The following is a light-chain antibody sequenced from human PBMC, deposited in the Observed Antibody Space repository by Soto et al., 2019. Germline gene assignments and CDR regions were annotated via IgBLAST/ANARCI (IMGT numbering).Light chain of an antibody. J-gene: IGKJ1*01. CDR2: GAS. Sequence: EIVLKQSPGTLSLSPGERATLSCRASQSVSSSYLAWYQQKPGQAPRLLIYGASSRATGIPDRFSGSGSGTDFTLTISRLELEDFAVYYCQPYGSSPRTFGQGTKVEIK. V-gene: IGKV3-20*01. CDR3: QPYGSSPRT. CDR1: QSVSSSY.